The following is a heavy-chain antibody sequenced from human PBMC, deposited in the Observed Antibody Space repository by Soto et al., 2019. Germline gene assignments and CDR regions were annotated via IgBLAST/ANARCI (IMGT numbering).Heavy chain of an antibody. Sequence: PSETLSLTCAVSGDSISSSSYYWGWIRQPPGKGLEWIGRIYYSGSTDYNPSLKSRVTISVDTSKNQFSLKLSSVTAADTAVYYCARGMYSSAFIDFWGQGTLVTVSS. V-gene: IGHV4-39*01. CDR3: ARGMYSSAFIDF. CDR1: GDSISSSSYY. J-gene: IGHJ4*02. D-gene: IGHD6-19*01. CDR2: IYYSGST.